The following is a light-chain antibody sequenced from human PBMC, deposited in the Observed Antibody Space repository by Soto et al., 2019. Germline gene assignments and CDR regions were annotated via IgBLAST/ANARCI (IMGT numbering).Light chain of an antibody. V-gene: IGLV2-14*03. J-gene: IGLJ2*01. CDR1: SSDIGGYNY. CDR3: SSYTTISTVV. CDR2: DVS. Sequence: QSALTQPASVSGSPGQSITISCTGTSSDIGGYNYVSWNQQHPGKAPQLMIYDVSNRPSGLSNRFSGSKSGNTASLTISGLQAEDAADYYCSSYTTISTVVFGGGTKLTVL.